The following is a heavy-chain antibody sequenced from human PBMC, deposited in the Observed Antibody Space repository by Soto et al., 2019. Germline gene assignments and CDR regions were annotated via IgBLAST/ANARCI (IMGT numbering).Heavy chain of an antibody. V-gene: IGHV3-23*01. D-gene: IGHD7-27*01. J-gene: IGHJ4*02. CDR3: ATVPNTSRSFDY. CDR2: TGGSGRTT. CDR1: GFTFSIYA. Sequence: VGSLRLSCAASGFTFSIYAMTWVRQAPGKGLEWVSTTGGSGRTTYYADSVKGRFTVSRDNSKNTLALQMSSLRAEDTAVYYCATVPNTSRSFDYWGQGTLVTVSS.